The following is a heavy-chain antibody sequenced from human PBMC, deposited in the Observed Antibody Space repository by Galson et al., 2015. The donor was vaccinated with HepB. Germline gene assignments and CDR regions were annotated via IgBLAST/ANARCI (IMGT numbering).Heavy chain of an antibody. CDR3: TRLGDLSGYSSS. Sequence: SLRLSCAASGFTFSGSAIHWVRQASGKGLEWVGRIRSKASSHATTYAASPKGRFTISRDDSKNTAYLHMKRLKTEDTAVYYCTRLGDLSGYSSSWGQGTLVTVSS. D-gene: IGHD6-13*01. CDR1: GFTFSGSA. CDR2: IRSKASSHAT. J-gene: IGHJ4*02. V-gene: IGHV3-73*01.